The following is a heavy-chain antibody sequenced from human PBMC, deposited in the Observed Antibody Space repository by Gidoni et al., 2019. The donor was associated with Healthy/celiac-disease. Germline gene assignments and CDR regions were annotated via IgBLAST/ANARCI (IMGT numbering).Heavy chain of an antibody. Sequence: QVQLVESGGGVVQPGRSLRLSCAASGFTFSSYGMHWVRQAPGKGLEWVAVISYDGSNKYYADSVKGRFTISRDNSKNTLYLQMNSLRAEDTAVYYCAKFTMIVRVFDYWGQGTLVTVSS. CDR3: AKFTMIVRVFDY. V-gene: IGHV3-30*18. CDR1: GFTFSSYG. CDR2: ISYDGSNK. D-gene: IGHD3-22*01. J-gene: IGHJ4*02.